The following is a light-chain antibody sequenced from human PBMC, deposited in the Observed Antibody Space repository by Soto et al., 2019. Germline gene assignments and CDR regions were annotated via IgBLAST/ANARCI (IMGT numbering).Light chain of an antibody. CDR2: DAS. CDR1: QSVSNW. J-gene: IGKJ1*01. CDR3: QQYNTYSE. Sequence: DIQMTQSPSTLSASVGDRVTITCRASQSVSNWLAWYQQKRGKAPALLIYDASSLKSVVPSRFSGSGSGKKFTITTSNLKPDKFATYYCQQYNTYSEFGQGSKVEIK. V-gene: IGKV1-5*01.